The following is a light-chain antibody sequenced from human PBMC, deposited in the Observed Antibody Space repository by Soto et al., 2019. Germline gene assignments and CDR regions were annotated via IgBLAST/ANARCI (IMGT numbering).Light chain of an antibody. CDR1: QDINTY. CDR3: QKYHAAAPFT. J-gene: IGKJ3*01. V-gene: IGKV1-27*01. Sequence: DIQMTQSPSSLSASVGDTVTITCRASQDINTYLAWYQQKPGEVPQIIVYAASTLQSGVPSRFRGSRSGTDFTHTIRSLQPEDVATYCCQKYHAAAPFTFGPGTTVDI. CDR2: AAS.